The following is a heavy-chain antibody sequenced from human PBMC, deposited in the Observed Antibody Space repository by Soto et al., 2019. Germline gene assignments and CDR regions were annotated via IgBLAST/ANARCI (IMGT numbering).Heavy chain of an antibody. J-gene: IGHJ4*02. V-gene: IGHV3-74*01. CDR2: INSDGSST. CDR1: GFTFSSYW. D-gene: IGHD3-16*01. Sequence: PGGSLRLSCAASGFTFSSYWMHWVRQAPGKGLVWVSRINSDGSSTSYADSVKGRFTISRDNAKSTLYLQMNSLRAEDTAVYHCARSLQVPPIYDWGQGELVTVSS. CDR3: ARSLQVPPIYD.